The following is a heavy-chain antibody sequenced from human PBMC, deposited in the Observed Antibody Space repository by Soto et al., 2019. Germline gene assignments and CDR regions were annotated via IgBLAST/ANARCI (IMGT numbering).Heavy chain of an antibody. D-gene: IGHD6-19*01. CDR2: INPGDSDT. CDR3: ARRPLYSSGWHIFDY. CDR1: GYTFTHFW. V-gene: IGHV5-51*01. J-gene: IGHJ4*02. Sequence: GESLKISCTGSGYTFTHFWIGWVRQIPEKGLEWLGIINPGDSDTRYSPSFQGQVTISADKSISTAYLQWSSLKASDTAMYYCARRPLYSSGWHIFDYWGQGTMVTVSS.